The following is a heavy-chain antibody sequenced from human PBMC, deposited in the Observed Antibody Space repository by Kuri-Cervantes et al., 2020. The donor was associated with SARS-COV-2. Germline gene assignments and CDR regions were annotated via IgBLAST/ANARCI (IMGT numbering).Heavy chain of an antibody. J-gene: IGHJ5*02. Sequence: GESLKISCAASGFTFDDYGMSWVRQAPGKGLEWVSGINWNGGSTGYADSVKGRFTISRDNAKNSLYLQMNSLRAEDTAVYYCARDPGGGFDPWGQGTLVTVSS. CDR1: GFTFDDYG. D-gene: IGHD2-15*01. CDR3: ARDPGGGFDP. V-gene: IGHV3-20*04. CDR2: INWNGGST.